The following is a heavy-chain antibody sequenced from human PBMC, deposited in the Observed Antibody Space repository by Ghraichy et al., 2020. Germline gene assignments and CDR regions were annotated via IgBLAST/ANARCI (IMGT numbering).Heavy chain of an antibody. CDR1: GFTFSSYS. CDR3: ATRTPCSGNTCYGFEY. Sequence: GGSLRLSCAASGFTFSSYSMHWVRQAPRKGLEWVSGINSNSGTIYYADSVKGRFTISRDNSRNTLYLQMNSLRAEDTAVYYCATRTPCSGNTCYGFEYWGRGNLVTSSS. CDR2: INSNSGTI. J-gene: IGHJ4*02. D-gene: IGHD2-15*01. V-gene: IGHV3-23*01.